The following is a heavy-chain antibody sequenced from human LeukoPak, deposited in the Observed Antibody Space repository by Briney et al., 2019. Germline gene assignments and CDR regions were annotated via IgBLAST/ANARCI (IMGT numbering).Heavy chain of an antibody. J-gene: IGHJ3*01. CDR3: TRVPIRTVTMIVVIRGHDAFDV. Sequence: GRPLRLSCTASGFTFGDYAMSWFRQAPGKGLEWVGFIRSKAYGGTTEYAASVKGRFTISRDDSKSIAYLQMNSLKTEDTAVYSCTRVPIRTVTMIVVIRGHDAFDVWGQGTMVTVSS. CDR2: IRSKAYGGTT. CDR1: GFTFGDYA. V-gene: IGHV3-49*03. D-gene: IGHD3-22*01.